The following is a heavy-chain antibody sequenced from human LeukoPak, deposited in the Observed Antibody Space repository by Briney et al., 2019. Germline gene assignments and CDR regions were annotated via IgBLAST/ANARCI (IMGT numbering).Heavy chain of an antibody. Sequence: SETLSLTCAVSGGSISSGAYSWSWIRQPPGEGLEWIGYIYHSGSTYYNPSLKSRVTISVDTSKNQFSLKLSSVTAADTAVYYCARGHDHRWFYDSSGFDYWGQGTLVTVSS. CDR3: ARGHDHRWFYDSSGFDY. D-gene: IGHD3-22*01. J-gene: IGHJ4*02. V-gene: IGHV4-30-2*01. CDR1: GGSISSGAYS. CDR2: IYHSGST.